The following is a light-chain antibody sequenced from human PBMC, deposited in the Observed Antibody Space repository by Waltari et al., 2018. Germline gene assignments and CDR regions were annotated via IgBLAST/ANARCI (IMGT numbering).Light chain of an antibody. V-gene: IGKV3-11*01. CDR3: QQRTDWLWT. J-gene: IGKJ1*01. CDR2: DAS. Sequence: EVVLTHSPATLPLSPGERATLSCRASHSISKFLAWYQQRPGQAPRLLIYDASDRPPGIPARFSGSGSGTDFTLTISSLEPEDFAVYYCQQRTDWLWTFGQGTKVEIK. CDR1: HSISKF.